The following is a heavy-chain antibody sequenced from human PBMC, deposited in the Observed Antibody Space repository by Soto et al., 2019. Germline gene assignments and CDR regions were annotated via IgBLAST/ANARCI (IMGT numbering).Heavy chain of an antibody. CDR1: GGTFSSYT. Sequence: QVPLVQSGAEVKKPGSSVKVSCKASGGTFSSYTITWVRQAPGQGLEWMGGIIPTFGTTIYAEKFQGRVTITADESWGPAYMALNSLPSEDTAVYYCARSRNQWLALTPCGLDPCVQGTRVSISS. CDR2: IIPTFGTT. J-gene: IGHJ5*02. D-gene: IGHD6-19*01. V-gene: IGHV1-69*01. CDR3: ARSRNQWLALTPCGLDP.